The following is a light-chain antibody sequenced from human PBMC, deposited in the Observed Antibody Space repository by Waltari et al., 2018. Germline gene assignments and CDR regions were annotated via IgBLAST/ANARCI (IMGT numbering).Light chain of an antibody. Sequence: QAVVTQEPSLTVSPGGRVTLTCGSSTGAVTSAQYPYWFQQKPGQVPRTRIYDTSNKHSWTPARFSGSLVGGKAALTLSGAQPEDEADYYCLLWYSGARWVFGGGTKLSVL. CDR1: TGAVTSAQY. V-gene: IGLV7-46*01. CDR3: LLWYSGARWV. CDR2: DTS. J-gene: IGLJ3*02.